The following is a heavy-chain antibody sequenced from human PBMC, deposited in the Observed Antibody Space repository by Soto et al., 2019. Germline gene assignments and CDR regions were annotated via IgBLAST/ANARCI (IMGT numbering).Heavy chain of an antibody. CDR3: ASNPGSSGSPYNWLAP. V-gene: IGHV3-21*01. CDR1: GLIFSSYT. Sequence: EVQLVESGGGLVKPRGSLRLSCAASGLIFSSYTMNWVRQAPGKGLEWVSCITGSSDYIYYADSVKDRFTISRDNAKDSLYLQMNCLGVEDTAVYYCASNPGSSGSPYNWLAPWGQGTLVTVSS. CDR2: ITGSSDYI. J-gene: IGHJ5*02. D-gene: IGHD1-26*01.